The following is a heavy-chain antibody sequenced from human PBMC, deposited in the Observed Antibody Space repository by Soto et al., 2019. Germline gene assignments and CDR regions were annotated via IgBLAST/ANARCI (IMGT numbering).Heavy chain of an antibody. V-gene: IGHV3-21*01. D-gene: IGHD6-13*01. CDR2: ISSSSYI. CDR1: GFTFSSYS. Sequence: GGSLRLSCAASGFTFSSYSMNWVRQAPGKGLEWVSSISSSSYIYYADSVKGRFTISRDNAKNSLYLQMNSLRAEDTAVYYCARDLPSSSSPFDYWGQGTLVTVSS. J-gene: IGHJ4*02. CDR3: ARDLPSSSSPFDY.